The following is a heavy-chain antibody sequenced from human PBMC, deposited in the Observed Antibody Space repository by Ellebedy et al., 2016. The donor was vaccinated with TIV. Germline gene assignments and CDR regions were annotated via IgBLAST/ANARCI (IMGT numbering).Heavy chain of an antibody. CDR1: GFTFSSYG. D-gene: IGHD3-3*01. J-gene: IGHJ6*02. CDR2: ISGSGGST. Sequence: PGGSLRLSCAASGFTFSSYGMGRVRQAPGQGLEWVSAISGSGGSTYYADSVKGRFTISRDNSKNTLYLQMNSLRAEDTAVYYCAREAVIIRDNYYHYGMDVWGQGTTVTVSS. CDR3: AREAVIIRDNYYHYGMDV. V-gene: IGHV3-23*01.